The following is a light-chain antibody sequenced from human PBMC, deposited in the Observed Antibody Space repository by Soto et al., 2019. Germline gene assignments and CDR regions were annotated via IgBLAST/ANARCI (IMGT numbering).Light chain of an antibody. Sequence: EIVLTQSPGTMSLSPGERATLSCRASQSVSSSYLAWYQQKPGQAPRLIIYGASSRATGIPDRFSGSGSGTDLTLTISRLESEDFAVYYCQKYGSSPTCGGGTKVEIK. CDR2: GAS. J-gene: IGKJ4*01. CDR1: QSVSSSY. CDR3: QKYGSSPT. V-gene: IGKV3-20*01.